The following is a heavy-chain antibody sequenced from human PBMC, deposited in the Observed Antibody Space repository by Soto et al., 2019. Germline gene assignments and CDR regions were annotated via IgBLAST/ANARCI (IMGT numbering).Heavy chain of an antibody. J-gene: IGHJ4*02. CDR1: GGSFSGYY. Sequence: SETLSLTCAVYGGSFSGYYWSWIRQPPGKGLEWIGEINHSGSTNYNPSLKSRVTISVDTSKNQFSLKLTSVTAADTAVYYCARDKNTGLFDYCAQRTPVPVSS. V-gene: IGHV4-34*01. D-gene: IGHD2-8*02. CDR3: ARDKNTGLFDY. CDR2: INHSGST.